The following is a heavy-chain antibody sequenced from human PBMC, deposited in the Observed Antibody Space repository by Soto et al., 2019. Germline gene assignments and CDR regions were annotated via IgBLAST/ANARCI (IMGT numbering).Heavy chain of an antibody. J-gene: IGHJ4*02. D-gene: IGHD1-26*01. Sequence: EVQLVESGGGMVQPGGSLRLSCAASGFIFSTYSMNWVRQAPGKGLEWVSSISSSSSYIYYADSVKGRFTISRDNAKNSLYLQMNSLRAEDTAVYYCAREAHSGSYLGRWGQGTLVTVSS. CDR3: AREAHSGSYLGR. CDR2: ISSSSSYI. V-gene: IGHV3-21*01. CDR1: GFIFSTYS.